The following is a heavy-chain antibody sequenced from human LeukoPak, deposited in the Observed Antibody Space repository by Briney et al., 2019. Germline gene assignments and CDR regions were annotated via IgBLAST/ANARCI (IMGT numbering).Heavy chain of an antibody. CDR1: GFTFSNYA. CDR3: AKDSGYSSSWYDFDY. Sequence: PGGSLRLSCAASGFTFSNYAMTWVRQAPGKGLEWVSAISGSGGSTYYADSVKGRFTMSRDNSKNTLYLQMSSLRAEDTTVYYCAKDSGYSSSWYDFDYWGQGTLVTVSS. CDR2: ISGSGGST. D-gene: IGHD6-13*01. V-gene: IGHV3-23*01. J-gene: IGHJ4*02.